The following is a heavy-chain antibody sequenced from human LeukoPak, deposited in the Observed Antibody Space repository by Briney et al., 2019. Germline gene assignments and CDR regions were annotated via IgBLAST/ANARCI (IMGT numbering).Heavy chain of an antibody. V-gene: IGHV4-4*07. CDR2: IYSSGST. CDR1: GGSISSFY. J-gene: IGHJ3*02. Sequence: SETLSLTCAVSGGSISSFYWSWIRQPAGKGLDWIGRIYSSGSTNYNPSLNSRVTMSVGTSKNHFSLNLSSVTAADTAVYYCARQVPGDDAFDIWGQGTMVTVSS. CDR3: ARQVPGDDAFDI.